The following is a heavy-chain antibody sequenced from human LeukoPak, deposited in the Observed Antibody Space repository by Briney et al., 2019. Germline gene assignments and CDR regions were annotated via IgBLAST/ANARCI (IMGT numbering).Heavy chain of an antibody. J-gene: IGHJ4*02. Sequence: GGSLRLSCAASGFTFSSYPMHWVRQAPGKGLEWVAVISYDGSNKYYADSVKGRFTISRDNSKNTLYLQMNSLRAEETAVYYCARGPRRFNFWSGYYEYYFDYWGQGTLVTVSS. CDR2: ISYDGSNK. CDR1: GFTFSSYP. D-gene: IGHD3-3*01. CDR3: ARGPRRFNFWSGYYEYYFDY. V-gene: IGHV3-30-3*01.